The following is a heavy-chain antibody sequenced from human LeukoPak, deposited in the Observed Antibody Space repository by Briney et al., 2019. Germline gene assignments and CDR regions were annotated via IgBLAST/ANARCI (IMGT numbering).Heavy chain of an antibody. V-gene: IGHV4-39*01. CDR2: IYYSGST. CDR3: ARAPIFCSSTSCYGYYFDY. Sequence: PSETLSLTCTVSGGSISSSSYYWGWIRQPPGKGLEWIGSIYYSGSTYYNPSLKSRVTISVDTSKNQVSLKVSSVTAADTAVYYCARAPIFCSSTSCYGYYFDYWGQGTLVAVSS. CDR1: GGSISSSSYY. J-gene: IGHJ4*02. D-gene: IGHD2-2*01.